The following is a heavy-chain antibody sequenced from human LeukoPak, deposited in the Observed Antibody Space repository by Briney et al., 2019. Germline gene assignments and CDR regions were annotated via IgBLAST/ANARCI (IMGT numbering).Heavy chain of an antibody. J-gene: IGHJ4*02. CDR2: TSGSXGNT. Sequence: GGSLRLSCAASGFXXSXXXXXXVXXXXXKXXVXVXXTSGSXGNTYYADSVKGRFTISRDNSKDTLYLQMNRLRAEDTAVYYCASRGYTVTTPLDYWGQGTLVTVSS. V-gene: IGHV3-23*01. CDR3: ASRGYTVTTPLDY. D-gene: IGHD4-17*01. CDR1: GFXXSXXX.